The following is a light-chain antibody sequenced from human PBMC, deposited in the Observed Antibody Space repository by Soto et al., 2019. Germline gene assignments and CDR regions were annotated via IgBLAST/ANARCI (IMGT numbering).Light chain of an antibody. J-gene: IGLJ2*01. V-gene: IGLV2-11*01. CDR3: CSYAGSYTWV. CDR1: SSDVGGYNF. CDR2: DVT. Sequence: QSVLTQPRSVSGSPGQSVTISCTGTSSDVGGYNFVSWYQHHPGKAPQLMIYDVTERPSGVPDRFSGSKSGNTASLTISGLQAEDEADYYCCSYAGSYTWVFGGGTKLTVL.